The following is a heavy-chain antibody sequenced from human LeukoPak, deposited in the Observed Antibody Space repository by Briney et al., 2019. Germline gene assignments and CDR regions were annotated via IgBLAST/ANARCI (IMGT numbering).Heavy chain of an antibody. D-gene: IGHD2-15*01. CDR3: AKGPRAALFYFDY. J-gene: IGHJ4*02. CDR1: GFTFSSCS. CDR2: ISGSGGST. Sequence: GGSLRLSCAASGFTFSSCSMNWVRQAPGKGLEWVSAISGSGGSTYYADSVKGRFTISRDNSKNTLYLQMNSLRAEDTAVYYCAKGPRAALFYFDYWGQGTLVTVSS. V-gene: IGHV3-23*01.